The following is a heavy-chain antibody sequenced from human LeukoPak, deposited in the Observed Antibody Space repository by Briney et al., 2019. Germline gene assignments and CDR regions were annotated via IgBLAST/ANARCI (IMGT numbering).Heavy chain of an antibody. CDR2: INPNSGGT. CDR1: GYTFTGYY. J-gene: IGHJ4*02. D-gene: IGHD3-10*01. V-gene: IGHV1-2*02. CDR3: ARDATPMVRGLISYYFDY. Sequence: ASVKVSCKASGYTFTGYYMHWVRQAPGQGLEWMGWINPNSGGTNYAQKFQGRVTMTRDTSISTAYMELSRLRSDDTAVYYCARDATPMVRGLISYYFDYWGQGTLVTVSS.